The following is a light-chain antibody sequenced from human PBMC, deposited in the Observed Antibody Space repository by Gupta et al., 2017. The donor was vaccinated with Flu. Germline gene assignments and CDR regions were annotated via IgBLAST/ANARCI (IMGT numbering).Light chain of an antibody. CDR1: QGVSSY. V-gene: IGKV3-11*01. Sequence: DIVLTQSPATLSLSPGERATLSCRASQGVSSYLAWYQQKPGQAPRLLIYDASNRATGIPARFSGSGSGTDFTLTISSLEPEDFAVYYCQQRSNWPRTFGQGTKVEV. J-gene: IGKJ1*01. CDR2: DAS. CDR3: QQRSNWPRT.